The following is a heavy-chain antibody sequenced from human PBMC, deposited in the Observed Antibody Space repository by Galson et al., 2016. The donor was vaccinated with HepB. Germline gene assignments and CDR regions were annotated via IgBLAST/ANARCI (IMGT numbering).Heavy chain of an antibody. J-gene: IGHJ6*02. CDR1: GYTFTSHG. V-gene: IGHV1-18*04. CDR3: AREQSYYDFWSRSSSYYYGMDV. Sequence: QSGAEVKKPGASVKVSCKASGYTFTSHGISWVRQAPGQGLEWMGWISGYSDNINYAQKLQGRVTMTTDTSTTTAYMELRSLRSDDTAIYYCAREQSYYDFWSRSSSYYYGMDVWGQGTTVTVSS. CDR2: ISGYSDNI. D-gene: IGHD3-3*01.